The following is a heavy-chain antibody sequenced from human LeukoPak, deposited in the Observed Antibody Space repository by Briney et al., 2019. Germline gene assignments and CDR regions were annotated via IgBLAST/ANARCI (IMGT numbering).Heavy chain of an antibody. D-gene: IGHD3-10*01. Sequence: GGSLRLSCAASGFIFSYYSMNCVSQAPGKGLEWVSSINSNSNYMSYADSVKGRFTISRDNAKNSLYLQMTSLRAEDTAVYYCARSEFEAFDMWGQGTMVTVSS. CDR3: ARSEFEAFDM. CDR2: INSNSNYM. V-gene: IGHV3-21*01. J-gene: IGHJ3*02. CDR1: GFIFSYYS.